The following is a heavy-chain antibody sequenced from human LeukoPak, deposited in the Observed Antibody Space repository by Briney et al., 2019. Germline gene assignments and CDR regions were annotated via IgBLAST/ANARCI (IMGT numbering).Heavy chain of an antibody. J-gene: IGHJ4*02. D-gene: IGHD2-15*01. V-gene: IGHV1-46*01. CDR3: ARVPYSFYFDY. Sequence: ASVKVSCKAFGYTFTSNYMHWVRQAPGQGPEWMGVISPSGGSTTYAQKFQGRVTLTRDMSTSTDYLELSSLRSEDTAVYYCARVPYSFYFDYWGQGTLVTVSS. CDR1: GYTFTSNY. CDR2: ISPSGGST.